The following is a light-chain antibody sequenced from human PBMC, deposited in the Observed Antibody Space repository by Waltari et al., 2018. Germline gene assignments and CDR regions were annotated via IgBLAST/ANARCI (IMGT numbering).Light chain of an antibody. CDR1: SSDVGSYNL. CDR2: EVT. V-gene: IGLV2-23*02. Sequence: QSALTQPASVSGSPGPSTPISCTGTSSDVGSYNLVSWFQQHPGKAPKLMIYEVTKRPSGVSSRFSGSKSGNTASLTISGLQTEDEADYYCCSYAGTVVFGGGTRLTVL. CDR3: CSYAGTVV. J-gene: IGLJ2*01.